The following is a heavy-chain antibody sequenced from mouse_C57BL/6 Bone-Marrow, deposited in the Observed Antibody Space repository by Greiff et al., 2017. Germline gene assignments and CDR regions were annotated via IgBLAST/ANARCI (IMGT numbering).Heavy chain of an antibody. V-gene: IGHV5-17*02. CDR2: ISSGSSTS. J-gene: IGHJ1*01. Sequence: EVKLQESGGGLVQPGASRKLSCAASGFTFSSFGMHWVRQAPEKGLEWVAYISSGSSTSYYADTVKGRFTFSRDNPKNTLFLQMTSLMSEDTALYYYAGRGGGSSYWYFDVWGAGTTVTVSS. D-gene: IGHD1-1*01. CDR1: GFTFSSFG. CDR3: AGRGGGSSYWYFDV.